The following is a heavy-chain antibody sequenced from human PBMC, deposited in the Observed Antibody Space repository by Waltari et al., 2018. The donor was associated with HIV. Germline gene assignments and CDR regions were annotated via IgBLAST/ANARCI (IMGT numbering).Heavy chain of an antibody. V-gene: IGHV4-39*01. J-gene: IGHJ4*02. CDR1: GGSISSSSYY. Sequence: QLQLQESGPGLVKPSETLSLTCTVSGGSISSSSYYWGWIRQPPGKGLEWIGNIYYRGSTYYNPSLKCRVTIAVDTSKIQFSRRQTPVTAADTAVHYCARLGRRKLWRSGYGGQGTLVTVSS. CDR2: IYYRGST. D-gene: IGHD2-21*01. CDR3: ARLGRRKLWRSGY.